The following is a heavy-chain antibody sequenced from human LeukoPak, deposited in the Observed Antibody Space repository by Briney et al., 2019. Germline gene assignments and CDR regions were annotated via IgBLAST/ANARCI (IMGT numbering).Heavy chain of an antibody. CDR2: ITGGGGSTT. D-gene: IGHD1-1*01. CDR3: AKGRVGGWNGGDC. J-gene: IGHJ4*02. CDR1: GFSFSSCA. Sequence: GGSLRLSCAASGFSFSSCAMSWVRQAPGKGLEWVSAITGGGGSTTYYADSVKGRFTISADNSKNTLYLQMHSLRAEDTAIYYCAKGRVGGWNGGDCWGQGTLVTVP. V-gene: IGHV3-23*01.